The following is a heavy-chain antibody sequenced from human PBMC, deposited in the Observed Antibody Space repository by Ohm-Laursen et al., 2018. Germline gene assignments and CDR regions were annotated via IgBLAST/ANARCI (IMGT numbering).Heavy chain of an antibody. J-gene: IGHJ4*02. CDR2: IYHSGST. Sequence: SETLSLTCAVSGYSISSGYYWGWIRQPPGKGLEWIGSIYHSGSTYYNPSLKSRVTISVDTSKNQISLSLRSVTAADTAIYYCAGNRLGSSFDNWGPGTVVTVSS. CDR3: AGNRLGSSFDN. V-gene: IGHV4-38-2*01. CDR1: GYSISSGYY. D-gene: IGHD1-26*01.